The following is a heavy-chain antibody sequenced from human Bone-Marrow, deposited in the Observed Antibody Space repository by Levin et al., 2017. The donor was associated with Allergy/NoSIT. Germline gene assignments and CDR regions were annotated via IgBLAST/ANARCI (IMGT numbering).Heavy chain of an antibody. CDR3: GRHAALNDYGGEKYRGAMDV. CDR1: GASISTNNYY. D-gene: IGHD4-23*01. Sequence: NAGGSLRLSCTVSGASISTNNYYWGWFRQPPGKGLEWIGSIYYSESTYYTPSLKSRVTISVDTSKNQFSLKVRSVTAADTAVYYCGRHAALNDYGGEKYRGAMDVWGQGTTVTVSS. CDR2: IYYSEST. J-gene: IGHJ6*02. V-gene: IGHV4-39*01.